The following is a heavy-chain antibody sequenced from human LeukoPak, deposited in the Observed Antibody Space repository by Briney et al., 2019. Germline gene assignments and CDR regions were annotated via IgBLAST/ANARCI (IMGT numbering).Heavy chain of an antibody. CDR1: GGSFSGCY. D-gene: IGHD3-22*01. V-gene: IGHV4-34*01. CDR3: ARMEVGPYDSSGPDY. CDR2: INHSGST. Sequence: SETLSLTCAVYGGSFSGCYWSWIRQPPGKGLEWIGEINHSGSTNYNPSLKSRVTISVDTSKNQFSLKLSSVTAADTAVYYCARMEVGPYDSSGPDYWGQGTLVTVSS. J-gene: IGHJ4*02.